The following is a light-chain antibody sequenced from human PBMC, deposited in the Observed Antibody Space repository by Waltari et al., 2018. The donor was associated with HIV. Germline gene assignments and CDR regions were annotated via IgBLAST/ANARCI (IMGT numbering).Light chain of an antibody. Sequence: QSVLTQPPSASGPPGQRVSLCYSGSSYNFGTYYVSWSLHLPGPPTKFLMSTNIEWPSGVLHRFSCSKSGTSAALAISGLRSEEEADYYCSAWDDSLSAWVFGGGTKLTVL. V-gene: IGLV1-47*01. CDR2: TNI. CDR1: SYNFGTYY. J-gene: IGLJ3*02. CDR3: SAWDDSLSAWV.